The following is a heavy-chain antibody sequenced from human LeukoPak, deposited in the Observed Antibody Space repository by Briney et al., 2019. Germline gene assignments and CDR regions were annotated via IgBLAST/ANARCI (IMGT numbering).Heavy chain of an antibody. CDR3: ARFPGSAEYRHYYYMDV. J-gene: IGHJ6*03. D-gene: IGHD2-15*01. CDR1: GGSISNYF. Sequence: PSETLSLTCTVSGGSISNYFWSWIRQPPGKGLECIGYIYYSDSTNYNPSLKSRVTVSVDTSKNQFSLKLSSVTAAATAVYYCARFPGSAEYRHYYYMDVWGKGTTVTVSS. V-gene: IGHV4-59*01. CDR2: IYYSDST.